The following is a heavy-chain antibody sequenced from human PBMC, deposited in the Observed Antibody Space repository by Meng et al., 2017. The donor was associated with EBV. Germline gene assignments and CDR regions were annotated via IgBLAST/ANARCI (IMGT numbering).Heavy chain of an antibody. CDR2: IIPIFGTA. Sequence: QGHLVQYGAEVNKPGSSVKVSCKASGGTFSSYASSWVRQAPGQGLEWMGGIIPIFGTANYAKKFQGRVTITADKSTSTAYMELSSLRSEDTAVYYCARAEIAAAGRLDYWGQGTLVTVSS. CDR3: ARAEIAAAGRLDY. CDR1: GGTFSSYA. V-gene: IGHV1-69*06. J-gene: IGHJ4*02. D-gene: IGHD6-13*01.